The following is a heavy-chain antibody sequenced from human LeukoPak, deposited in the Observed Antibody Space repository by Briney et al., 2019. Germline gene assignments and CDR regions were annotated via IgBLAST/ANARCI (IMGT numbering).Heavy chain of an antibody. CDR3: ASRRYGSGWY. V-gene: IGHV4-59*08. Sequence: SETLSLTCTVSGGSISNYYWSWIRQPPGKGLEWIAYFYSSGNTNYNPSLRSRVSISVDTSKNLLSLKLSSVTAADTAVYYCASRRYGSGWYWGQGTLVTVSS. CDR1: GGSISNYY. CDR2: FYSSGNT. D-gene: IGHD2-15*01. J-gene: IGHJ4*02.